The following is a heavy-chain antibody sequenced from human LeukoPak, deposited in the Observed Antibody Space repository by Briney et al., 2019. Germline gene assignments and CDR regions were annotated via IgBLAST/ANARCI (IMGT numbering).Heavy chain of an antibody. CDR2: ISSSSSTI. V-gene: IGHV3-48*01. Sequence: PGGSLRLSCAASGFTFSSYSMNWVRQAPGKGLEWVSYISSSSSTIYYADSVKGRFTISRDNAKNSLYLQMNSLRAEDTAVYYCARDPLHYDILTGYYYYYGMDVWGQGTTVTVSS. J-gene: IGHJ6*02. CDR3: ARDPLHYDILTGYYYYYGMDV. D-gene: IGHD3-9*01. CDR1: GFTFSSYS.